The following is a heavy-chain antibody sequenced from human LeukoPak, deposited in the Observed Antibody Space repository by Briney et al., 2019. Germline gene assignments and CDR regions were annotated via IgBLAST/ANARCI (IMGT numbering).Heavy chain of an antibody. CDR2: INSDGSST. J-gene: IGHJ4*02. CDR3: ARRAGAYSHPYDY. Sequence: GGSLRLSCAASGFTFSSYWMHWVRQAPGKGLVWVSRINSDGSSTSYADSVKGRFTIPRDNDKNTLYLQMNSLRAEDTAVYYCARRAGAYSHPYDYWGQGTLVTVSS. V-gene: IGHV3-74*01. CDR1: GFTFSSYW. D-gene: IGHD4/OR15-4a*01.